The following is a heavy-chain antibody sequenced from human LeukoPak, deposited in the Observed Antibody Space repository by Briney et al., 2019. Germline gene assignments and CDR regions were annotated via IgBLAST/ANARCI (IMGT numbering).Heavy chain of an antibody. CDR3: ARDSSYTSGSYYDDYFDS. D-gene: IGHD3-10*01. V-gene: IGHV4-59*11. CDR2: VSDTGHT. CDR1: GGSIRNHY. Sequence: SETRSLTCTVSGGSIRNHYWSWVRQPAGKALEWVGYVSDTGHTNSNPSLESRVTISVDTSKNQFSLKLSSVTAADAAVYYCARDSSYTSGSYYDDYFDSWSQGTLVTVSS. J-gene: IGHJ4*02.